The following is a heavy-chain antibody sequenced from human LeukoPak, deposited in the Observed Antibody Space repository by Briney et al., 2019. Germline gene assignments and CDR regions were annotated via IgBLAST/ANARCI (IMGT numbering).Heavy chain of an antibody. CDR3: ARDVTGDGYNYYDY. D-gene: IGHD5-24*01. CDR2: IYHSGST. J-gene: IGHJ4*02. CDR1: GYSISSGYY. Sequence: SETLSLTCTVSGYSISSGYYWGWIRQPPGKGLAWFGSIYHSGSTYYNPSLKSRVTISVDTSKNQFSLKLSSVTAADTAVYYCARDVTGDGYNYYDYWGQGTLVTVSS. V-gene: IGHV4-38-2*02.